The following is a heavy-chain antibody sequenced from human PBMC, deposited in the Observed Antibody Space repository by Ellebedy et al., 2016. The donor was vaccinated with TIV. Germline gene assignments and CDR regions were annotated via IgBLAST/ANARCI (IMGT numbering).Heavy chain of an antibody. CDR2: ISYDGSNK. CDR1: GFTFSSYL. Sequence: GESLKISXAASGFTFSSYLLHWVRPAPGKGLEWVAVISYDGSNKYYADSVKGRFTISRDNSKNTLYLQMNSLRAEDTAVYYCGAYSSGWYSTDYWGQGTLVTVSS. V-gene: IGHV3-30*04. D-gene: IGHD6-19*01. CDR3: GAYSSGWYSTDY. J-gene: IGHJ4*02.